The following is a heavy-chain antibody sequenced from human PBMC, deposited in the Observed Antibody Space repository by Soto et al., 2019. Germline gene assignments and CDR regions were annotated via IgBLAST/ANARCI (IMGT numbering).Heavy chain of an antibody. CDR2: ISYDGNNK. D-gene: IGHD2-21*02. Sequence: QVPLVESGGGVVQPGRSLRLSCAASGFTFSSYGMHWVRQAPGKGLEWVAVISYDGNNKYYADSVKGRFTISRDNSENTLYLQMNSLRAEDTAVYYCAKILRLGDCAYYYYGMDVWGQGTTVTVSS. V-gene: IGHV3-30*18. CDR3: AKILRLGDCAYYYYGMDV. J-gene: IGHJ6*02. CDR1: GFTFSSYG.